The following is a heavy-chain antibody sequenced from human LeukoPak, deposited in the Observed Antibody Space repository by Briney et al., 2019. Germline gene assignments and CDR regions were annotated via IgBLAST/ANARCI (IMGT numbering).Heavy chain of an antibody. Sequence: PGGSLRLSCAASGFTFSNYAMHWVRQAPGKGLEYVSGISSNGGSTYYANSVKGRFTISRDNSKNTLYLQMGSLTAEDMAVYYCAKDHYKYPYYYYYMDVWGKGTTVTVSS. CDR3: AKDHYKYPYYYYYMDV. CDR2: ISSNGGST. CDR1: GFTFSNYA. J-gene: IGHJ6*03. V-gene: IGHV3-64*01. D-gene: IGHD1-14*01.